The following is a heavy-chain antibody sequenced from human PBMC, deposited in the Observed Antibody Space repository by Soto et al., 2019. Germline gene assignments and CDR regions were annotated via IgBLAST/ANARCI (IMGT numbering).Heavy chain of an antibody. J-gene: IGHJ4*02. V-gene: IGHV4-30-4*01. CDR2: IYYSGST. CDR1: GGSISSGDYY. D-gene: IGHD6-13*01. CDR3: AREVSGSWSTVDY. Sequence: PSETLSLTCTVSGGSISSGDYYWSWIRQPPGKGLEWIGYIYYSGSTYYNPSLKSRVTISVDTSKNQFSLKLSSVTAADTAVYYCAREVSGSWSTVDYWGQGTLVTVSS.